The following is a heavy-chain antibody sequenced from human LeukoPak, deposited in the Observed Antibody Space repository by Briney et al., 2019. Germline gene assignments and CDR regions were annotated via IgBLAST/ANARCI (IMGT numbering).Heavy chain of an antibody. CDR3: ARHGRDDVEMATITV. CDR2: LYNSGST. D-gene: IGHD5-24*01. Sequence: PSETLSLTCTVSGGSIGSSYWSWIRQPPGKGLEWIGRLYNSGSTNYNPSLRSRVTISIDTSNNQFSLRMKSMTAADTAVHFCARHGRDDVEMATITVWGQGTLVTVAS. J-gene: IGHJ1*01. CDR1: GGSIGSSY. V-gene: IGHV4-59*08.